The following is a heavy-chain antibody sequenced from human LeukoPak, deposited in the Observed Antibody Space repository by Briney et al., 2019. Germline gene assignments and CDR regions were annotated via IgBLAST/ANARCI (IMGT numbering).Heavy chain of an antibody. CDR1: AFTFSSYA. J-gene: IGHJ4*02. CDR2: ISGSGGST. Sequence: GGSLRLSCAASAFTFSSYAMSWVRQAPGNGLEWVSAISGSGGSTYYADSVKGRFTISRDNSKNTLYLQMNSLRAEDTAVYYCAKTIGELSPFDYWGQGTLVTVSS. V-gene: IGHV3-23*01. CDR3: AKTIGELSPFDY. D-gene: IGHD3-10*01.